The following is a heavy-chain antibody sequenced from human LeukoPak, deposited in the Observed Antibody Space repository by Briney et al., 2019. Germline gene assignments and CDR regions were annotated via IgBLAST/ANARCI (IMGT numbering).Heavy chain of an antibody. Sequence: GGSLRLSCAASGFTFSSYAMTWVRQAPGKGLEWVSTISASGPYYADAVRGRFTISRDNSRNTLSLQMDSLRAEDTAVYYCAKDHESDGYPCLDHWGLGTLVTVSS. CDR2: ISASGP. CDR3: AKDHESDGYPCLDH. D-gene: IGHD3-22*01. CDR1: GFTFSSYA. V-gene: IGHV3-23*01. J-gene: IGHJ4*02.